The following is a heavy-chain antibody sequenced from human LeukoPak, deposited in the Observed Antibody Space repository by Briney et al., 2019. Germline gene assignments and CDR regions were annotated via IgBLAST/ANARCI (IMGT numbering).Heavy chain of an antibody. CDR3: ARHAQTYYYDSSGYYPPQFDY. CDR1: GGSISSYY. V-gene: IGHV4-59*08. J-gene: IGHJ4*02. D-gene: IGHD3-22*01. CDR2: IYYSGST. Sequence: SETLSLTCTVSGGSISSYYWSWIRQPPGKGLEWIGYIYYSGSTNYNPSLKSRVTISVDTSKNQFSLKLSSVTAAHTAVYYCARHAQTYYYDSSGYYPPQFDYWAQGPLVTVSS.